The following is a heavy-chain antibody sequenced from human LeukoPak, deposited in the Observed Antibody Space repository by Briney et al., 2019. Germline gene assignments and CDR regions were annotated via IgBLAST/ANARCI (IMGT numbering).Heavy chain of an antibody. V-gene: IGHV4-4*07. Sequence: NSSETLSLTCTVSGVSISSYYWSWIRQPAGKGLEWIGRIYTSGSTNYKSSLKSRVTMSVDTSKNQFSLKLSSVTASDTAVYYCATSILAAAGQGAFDIWGQGTMVTVSS. CDR2: IYTSGST. J-gene: IGHJ3*02. D-gene: IGHD6-13*01. CDR3: ATSILAAAGQGAFDI. CDR1: GVSISSYY.